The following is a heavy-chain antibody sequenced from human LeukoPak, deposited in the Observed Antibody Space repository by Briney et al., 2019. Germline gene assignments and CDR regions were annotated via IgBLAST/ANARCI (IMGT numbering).Heavy chain of an antibody. CDR1: GGSISSYF. CDR2: IYYSGST. CDR3: ATGQTTQDY. Sequence: PSETLSLTCTVSGGSISSYFWSWVRQPPGKGLEWIGYIYYSGSTNYNPSLKSRVTISVDTSKNQFSLKLSSVTAAGTAVYYCATGQTTQDYWGQGTLVTVSS. V-gene: IGHV4-59*01. D-gene: IGHD1-1*01. J-gene: IGHJ4*02.